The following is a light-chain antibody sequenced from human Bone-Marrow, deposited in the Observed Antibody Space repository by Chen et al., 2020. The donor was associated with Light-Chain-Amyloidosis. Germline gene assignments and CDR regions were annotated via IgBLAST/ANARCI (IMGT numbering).Light chain of an antibody. Sequence: NFMLTQPHSVSESPGKPVIISCTRSSGSIASNYVQWYQQRPGSSPTIVIYEDNQRPSGVPDRFSGSIDSSSNSASLTVSGLKTEDEADYYCQSYDSSNVVFGGGTKLTVL. CDR2: EDN. V-gene: IGLV6-57*01. CDR1: SGSIASNY. CDR3: QSYDSSNVV. J-gene: IGLJ2*01.